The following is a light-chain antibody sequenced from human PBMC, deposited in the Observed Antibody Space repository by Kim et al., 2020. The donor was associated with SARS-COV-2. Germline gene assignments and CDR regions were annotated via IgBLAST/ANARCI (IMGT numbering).Light chain of an antibody. CDR3: QVWDSSSDHWV. J-gene: IGLJ3*02. CDR2: YYS. V-gene: IGLV3-21*04. Sequence: APGKTASITCGGNNIVSKSVHWYQQKPGQAPVLVIYYYSDRPSGIPERFSGSNSGNTATLTISRVEAGDEADYYCQVWDSSSDHWVFGGGTQLTVL. CDR1: NIVSKS.